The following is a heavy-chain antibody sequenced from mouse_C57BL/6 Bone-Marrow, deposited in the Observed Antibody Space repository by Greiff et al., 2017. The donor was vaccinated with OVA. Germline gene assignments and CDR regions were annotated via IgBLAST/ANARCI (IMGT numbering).Heavy chain of an antibody. D-gene: IGHD2-13*01. CDR1: GFTFSDYY. V-gene: IGHV5-12*01. J-gene: IGHJ2*01. Sequence: EVKLVESGGGLVQPGGSLKLSCAASGFTFSDYYMYWVRQTPEKRLEWVAYISNGGGSTYYPDTVKGRFTISRDNAKNTLYLQMSRLKSEDTAMYYCARQAVTSYFDYWGQGTTLTVSS. CDR2: ISNGGGST. CDR3: ARQAVTSYFDY.